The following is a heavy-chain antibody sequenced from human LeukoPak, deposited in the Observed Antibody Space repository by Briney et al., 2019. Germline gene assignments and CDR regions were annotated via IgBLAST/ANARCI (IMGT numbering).Heavy chain of an antibody. CDR1: GGSISSYY. J-gene: IGHJ6*03. Sequence: PSETLSLTCTVSGGSISSYYWSWIRQPPGKGLEWIGEINHSGSTNYNPSLKSRVTISVDTSKNQFSLKLSSVTAADTAVYYCARHPGQYCSGGSCLGPRYYYYMDVWGKGTTVTVSS. CDR2: INHSGST. CDR3: ARHPGQYCSGGSCLGPRYYYYMDV. D-gene: IGHD2-15*01. V-gene: IGHV4-34*01.